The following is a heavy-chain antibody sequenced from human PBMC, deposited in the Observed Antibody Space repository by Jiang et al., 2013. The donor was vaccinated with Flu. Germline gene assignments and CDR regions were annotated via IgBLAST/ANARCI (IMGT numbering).Heavy chain of an antibody. CDR3: ARQDSGSYYYFDY. Sequence: SPSFQGHVTISADKSISTAYLQWSSLKASDTAMYYCARQDSGSYYYFDYWGQGTPVTVSS. V-gene: IGHV5-10-1*01. D-gene: IGHD1-26*01. J-gene: IGHJ4*02.